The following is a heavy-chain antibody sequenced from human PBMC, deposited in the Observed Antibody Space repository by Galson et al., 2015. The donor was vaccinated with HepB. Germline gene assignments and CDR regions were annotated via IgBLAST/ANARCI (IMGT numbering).Heavy chain of an antibody. CDR2: IIPVFDTP. J-gene: IGHJ3*02. Sequence: SVKVSCKASGDSFNNYAVNWLRQAPGQGLEWMGGIIPVFDTPIYAQGFQDRVTITADKSTSTAYVELSSLNLEDTAVYYCARDRTQYYDTSGYSGAFDIWCQGTVATVAS. CDR1: GDSFNNYA. CDR3: ARDRTQYYDTSGYSGAFDI. V-gene: IGHV1-69*06. D-gene: IGHD3-22*01.